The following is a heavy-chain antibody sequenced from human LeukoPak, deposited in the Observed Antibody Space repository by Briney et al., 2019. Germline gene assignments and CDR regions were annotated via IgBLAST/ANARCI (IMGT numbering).Heavy chain of an antibody. CDR1: GFTLSSYA. D-gene: IGHD3-10*01. J-gene: IGHJ5*02. Sequence: PGGSLRLSCAASGFTLSSYAMSWVRQAPGKGLEWVSAISDSGNTYHADSVKGRFTISKDNAKNSLYLQMNSLRAEDTAVYYCARALISLVRGATDWFDPWGHGTLVTVSS. CDR3: ARALISLVRGATDWFDP. CDR2: ISDSGNT. V-gene: IGHV3-69-1*01.